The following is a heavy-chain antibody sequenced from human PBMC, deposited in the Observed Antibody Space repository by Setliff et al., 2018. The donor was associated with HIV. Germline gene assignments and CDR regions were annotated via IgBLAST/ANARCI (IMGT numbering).Heavy chain of an antibody. CDR1: GYTFTSYY. D-gene: IGHD3-22*01. J-gene: IGHJ3*01. CDR2: INPSGGST. V-gene: IGHV1-46*01. CDR3: ATGRHYYDSSDYPANPFDV. Sequence: GASVKVSCKASGYTFTSYYMHWVRQAPGQGLEWMGIINPSGGSTSYAQKFQGRVTMTADGSTSTACMELTSLRSEDTAVYYCATGRHYYDSSDYPANPFDVWGQGTLVTVSS.